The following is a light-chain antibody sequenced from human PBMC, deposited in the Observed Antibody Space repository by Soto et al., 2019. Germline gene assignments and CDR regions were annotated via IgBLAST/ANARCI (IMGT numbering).Light chain of an antibody. CDR2: GAS. CDR3: QQYGSSPWT. V-gene: IGKV3-20*01. J-gene: IGKJ1*01. CDR1: QSVSSSY. Sequence: EIVLTQSPGTLSLSPGERATLSCRASQSVSSSYLAWYQQKPGQAPRLLIYGASSRATGIPDRFSGSGSGTDFNLTISRLEPEEFAVYYCQQYGSSPWTFGQGTKVEIK.